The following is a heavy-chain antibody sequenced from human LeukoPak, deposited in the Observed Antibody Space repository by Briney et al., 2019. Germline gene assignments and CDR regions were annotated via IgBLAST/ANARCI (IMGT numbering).Heavy chain of an antibody. J-gene: IGHJ4*02. CDR1: GFTFSSYG. CDR2: IWYDGSNK. D-gene: IGHD3-10*01. Sequence: GGSLRLSCAASGFTFSSYGMHWVRQAPGKGLEWVAVIWYDGSNKYYADSVKGRFTISRDNSKNTLYLQMNSLRAEDTAVYYCARGDYYGSGSCYPIDYWGQGTLVTVSS. V-gene: IGHV3-33*01. CDR3: ARGDYYGSGSCYPIDY.